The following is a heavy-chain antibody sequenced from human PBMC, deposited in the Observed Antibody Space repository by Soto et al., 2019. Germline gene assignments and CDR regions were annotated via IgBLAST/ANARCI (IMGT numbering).Heavy chain of an antibody. D-gene: IGHD4-17*01. CDR2: IKQDGSEK. CDR3: ARDETTVTINLNSYYYYMDV. CDR1: GFTFSSYW. J-gene: IGHJ6*03. Sequence: GESLKISCAASGFTFSSYWMSWVRQAPGKGLEWVANIKQDGSEKYYVDSVKGRFTISRDNAKNSLYLQMNSLRAEDTAVYYCARDETTVTINLNSYYYYMDVWGKGTTVTVSS. V-gene: IGHV3-7*01.